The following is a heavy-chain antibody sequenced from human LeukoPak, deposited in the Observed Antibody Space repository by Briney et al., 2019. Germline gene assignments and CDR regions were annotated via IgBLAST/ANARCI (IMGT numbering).Heavy chain of an antibody. V-gene: IGHV3-30*18. Sequence: PGRSLRLSCAASGFTFSSYDMHWVRQAPGKGLEWVSVISSDENNKYYADSVKGRFTISRDNSKNTLYLQMSSLRPEETAVYYCAKEGRWLQLGGAFDIWGQGTMVTVSS. CDR2: ISSDENNK. CDR3: AKEGRWLQLGGAFDI. D-gene: IGHD5-24*01. CDR1: GFTFSSYD. J-gene: IGHJ3*02.